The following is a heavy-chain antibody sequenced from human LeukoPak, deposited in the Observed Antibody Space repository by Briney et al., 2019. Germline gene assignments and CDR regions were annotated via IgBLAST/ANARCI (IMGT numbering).Heavy chain of an antibody. D-gene: IGHD5/OR15-5a*01. J-gene: IGHJ3*02. V-gene: IGHV4-59*01. CDR1: GGSISSFY. Sequence: SETLSLTCTVSGGSISSFYWSWIRQPPGKGLEYIGYISYSETTSYNPSLKSRVTISVDTSKNQFSLKLTSVTAADTAVYYCTRDKGLPQAFDIWGQGTMVTVSS. CDR3: TRDKGLPQAFDI. CDR2: ISYSETT.